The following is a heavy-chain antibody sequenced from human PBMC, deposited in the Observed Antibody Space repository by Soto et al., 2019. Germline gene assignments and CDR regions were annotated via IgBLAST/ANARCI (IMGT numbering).Heavy chain of an antibody. Sequence: ASVRVSCKASGYTFTSYGISWVRQAPGQGLEWMGWISAYNGNTNYAQKLQGRVTMTTDTSTSTAYMELRSLRSDDTAVYYCARCLDAVATTPADYWGQGTLVTVSS. CDR3: ARCLDAVATTPADY. CDR2: ISAYNGNT. V-gene: IGHV1-18*01. D-gene: IGHD5-12*01. CDR1: GYTFTSYG. J-gene: IGHJ4*02.